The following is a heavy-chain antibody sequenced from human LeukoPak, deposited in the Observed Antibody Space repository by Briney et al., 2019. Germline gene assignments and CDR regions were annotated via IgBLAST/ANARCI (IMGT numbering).Heavy chain of an antibody. D-gene: IGHD6-13*01. CDR2: IYHSGST. V-gene: IGHV4-38-2*02. Sequence: SETLSLTCTVSGYSISSGYYWGWIRQHPGKGLEWIGEIYHSGSTNYNPSLKSRVTISVDKSKNQFSLKLSSVTAADTAVYYCARGSSIAAAGTSGYYYGMDVWGQGTTVTVSS. CDR1: GYSISSGYY. J-gene: IGHJ6*02. CDR3: ARGSSIAAAGTSGYYYGMDV.